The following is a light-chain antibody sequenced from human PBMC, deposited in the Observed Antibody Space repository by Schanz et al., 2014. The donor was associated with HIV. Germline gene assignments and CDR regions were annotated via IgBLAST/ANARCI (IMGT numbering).Light chain of an antibody. CDR3: QQHGGSPLT. CDR1: QSVTSNL. Sequence: EIVLTQSPGTLSLSPGERAALSCRASQSVTSNLLAWYQQRPGQAPRLLIYGASSRATGIPDRFSGSGSGTDFTLTVNRLEAEDFALYYCQQHGGSPLTFGGGTKVERK. V-gene: IGKV3-20*01. J-gene: IGKJ4*01. CDR2: GAS.